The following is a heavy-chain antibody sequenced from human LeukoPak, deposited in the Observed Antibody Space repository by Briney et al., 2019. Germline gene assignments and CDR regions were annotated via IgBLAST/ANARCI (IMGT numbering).Heavy chain of an antibody. CDR2: IYSGGST. CDR3: ARDLPDSSGWYHRCFDY. CDR1: GFTVSSNY. J-gene: IGHJ4*02. Sequence: PGGSLRLSCAASGFTVSSNYMSWVRQAPGMGLEWVSVIYSGGSTYYADSVKGRFTISRDNSKNTLYLQMNSLRAEDTAVYYCARDLPDSSGWYHRCFDYWGQGTLVTVSS. V-gene: IGHV3-66*01. D-gene: IGHD6-19*01.